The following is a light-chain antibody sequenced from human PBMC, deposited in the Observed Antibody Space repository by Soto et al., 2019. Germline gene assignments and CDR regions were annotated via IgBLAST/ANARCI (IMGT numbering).Light chain of an antibody. Sequence: QSALTQPASVSGSPGQSITISCTGTSSDVGAYNYVSWYQQNPGKAPKLMIYEVSNRPSGVSNRFSGSKSGNTASLTISGLQAADEADYYCSSYTRSSPLVFGTGTKLTVL. V-gene: IGLV2-14*01. CDR2: EVS. CDR1: SSDVGAYNY. J-gene: IGLJ1*01. CDR3: SSYTRSSPLV.